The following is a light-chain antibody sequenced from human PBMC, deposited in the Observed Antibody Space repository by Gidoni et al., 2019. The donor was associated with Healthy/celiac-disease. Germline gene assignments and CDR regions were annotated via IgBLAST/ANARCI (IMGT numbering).Light chain of an antibody. CDR1: QSVSSN. J-gene: IGKJ5*01. CDR3: QQYNNWIT. V-gene: IGKV3-15*01. Sequence: EIVMTQSPATLSVSPGERATLSCRASQSVSSNVAWYQQKPGQAPRLLIYGASTRATGIPARFSGSGSGTEFTLTISSLQSEDFAVYYCQQYNNWITFGQXTRLEIK. CDR2: GAS.